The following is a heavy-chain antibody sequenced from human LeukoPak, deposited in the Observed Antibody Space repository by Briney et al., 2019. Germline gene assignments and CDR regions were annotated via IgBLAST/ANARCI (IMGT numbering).Heavy chain of an antibody. J-gene: IGHJ4*02. CDR3: ARGKYGDLTTYNYLDY. CDR1: GFTFRTYT. V-gene: IGHV3-30-3*01. CDR2: ISSDGSNK. Sequence: GGSRRLSCAASGFTFRTYTIHWVRQAPGKGLEWVSVISSDGSNKYYADSVKGRFTLSRDISKNTLYLQMNSLRAEDTAVYYCARGKYGDLTTYNYLDYWGQGTLVTVSS. D-gene: IGHD4-17*01.